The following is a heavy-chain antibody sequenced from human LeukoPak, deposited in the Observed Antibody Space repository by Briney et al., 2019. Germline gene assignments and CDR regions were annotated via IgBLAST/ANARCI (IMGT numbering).Heavy chain of an antibody. Sequence: ASVKVSCKASGYTFTSYGINWVRQAPGQGLEWMGWISAYNGNTNYAQKLQGRVTMTTDTSTSTAYMELRSLRSDDTAVYYCARDEMGYYDFWSGYHGKDYYFDYWGQGTLVTVSS. CDR1: GYTFTSYG. CDR3: ARDEMGYYDFWSGYHGKDYYFDY. J-gene: IGHJ4*02. D-gene: IGHD3-3*01. V-gene: IGHV1-18*01. CDR2: ISAYNGNT.